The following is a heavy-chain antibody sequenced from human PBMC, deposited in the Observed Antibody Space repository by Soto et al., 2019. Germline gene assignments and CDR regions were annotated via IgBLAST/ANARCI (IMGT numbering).Heavy chain of an antibody. J-gene: IGHJ4*02. D-gene: IGHD3-10*01. CDR2: ISSSGSTI. CDR1: GFTFSSYE. V-gene: IGHV3-48*03. CDR3: ARDTDYYGSGSYYPFDY. Sequence: EVQLVESGGGLVQPGGSLRLSCAASGFTFSSYEMNWVRQAPGKGLEWVSYISSSGSTIYYADSVKGRFTISRDNAKNSLYLQMNSLRAEDTAVYYCARDTDYYGSGSYYPFDYWGQGTLVTVSS.